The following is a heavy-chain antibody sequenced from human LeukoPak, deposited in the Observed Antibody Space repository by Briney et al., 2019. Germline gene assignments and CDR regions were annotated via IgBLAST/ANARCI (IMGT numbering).Heavy chain of an antibody. V-gene: IGHV3-7*01. J-gene: IGHJ4*02. D-gene: IGHD3-16*02. CDR2: IKHDGSEE. Sequence: GESLRLSCVASGVSISGQWMNWVRQAPGQGLEWVANIKHDGSEEYYVDSVKGRFTISRDDGRNSVSLQMNSVRAEATAVYYCGYTNNFYHWGQGTLVVVSS. CDR3: GYTNNFYH. CDR1: GVSISGQW.